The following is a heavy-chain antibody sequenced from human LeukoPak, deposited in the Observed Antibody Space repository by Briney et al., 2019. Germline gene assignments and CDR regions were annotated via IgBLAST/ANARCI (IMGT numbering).Heavy chain of an antibody. CDR3: ARGSRSPLGP. CDR1: GYTFTSYG. V-gene: IGHV1-18*01. D-gene: IGHD7-27*01. J-gene: IGHJ5*02. CDR2: ISSHNGDT. Sequence: ASVKVSCKASGYTFTSYGITWVRQAPGQGLEWMGWISSHNGDTYYAQKLQGRVAMTTDTSTNTAYMELRSLGSDDTAVYYCARGSRSPLGPWGQGTLVTVSS.